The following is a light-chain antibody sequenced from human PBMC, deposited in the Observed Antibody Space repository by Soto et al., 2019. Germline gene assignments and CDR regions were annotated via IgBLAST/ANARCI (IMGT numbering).Light chain of an antibody. CDR3: QKYYSSPRT. CDR1: QSVLYSSNNKNY. V-gene: IGKV4-1*01. CDR2: WAS. J-gene: IGKJ1*01. Sequence: IVMTQSPDSLAVSLGERSTINCKSSQSVLYSSNNKNYLAWYQQKPGQPPKLLIYWASTRESGVPDRFSGSGSGTDFTLTISSLQAEDVAVYYCQKYYSSPRTFGQGTKVDIK.